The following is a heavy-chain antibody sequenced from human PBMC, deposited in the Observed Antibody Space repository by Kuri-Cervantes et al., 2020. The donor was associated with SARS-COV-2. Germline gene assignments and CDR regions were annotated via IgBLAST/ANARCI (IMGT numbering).Heavy chain of an antibody. V-gene: IGHV3-21*01. D-gene: IGHD6-13*01. CDR3: AKGKGIAAGSDAFDI. Sequence: GGSLRLSCAASGFTFSSYAMTWVRQARGKGLEWVSSISSESAYIYYAESARGRFAISRDNSKNTLYLQMNSLRAEDTAVYYCAKGKGIAAGSDAFDIWGQGTMVTVSS. CDR2: ISSESAYI. CDR1: GFTFSSYA. J-gene: IGHJ3*02.